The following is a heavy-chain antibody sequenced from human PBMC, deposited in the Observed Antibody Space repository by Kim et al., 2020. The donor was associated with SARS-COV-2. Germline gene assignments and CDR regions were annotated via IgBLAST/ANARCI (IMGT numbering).Heavy chain of an antibody. CDR3: ARGRGSYYYYMDV. CDR2: IWLDGSNK. J-gene: IGHJ6*03. D-gene: IGHD3-10*01. V-gene: IGHV3-33*01. Sequence: LSLTCAASGFTFSSYGMHWVRQAPGKGLEWVVVIWLDGSNKYYIDSVKGRFTISRDNSKNTMYLQMNSVRVEDTAVYYCARGRGSYYYYMDVWGKGTTVTVAS. CDR1: GFTFSSYG.